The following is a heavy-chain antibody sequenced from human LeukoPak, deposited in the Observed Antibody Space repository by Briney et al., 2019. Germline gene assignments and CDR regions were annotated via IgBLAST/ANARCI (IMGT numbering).Heavy chain of an antibody. J-gene: IGHJ4*02. CDR3: VRGPGVTISGVVNGPFDN. Sequence: SETLSLTCTVSGGSIRSNDHYWGWIRQPPGKRLEWIESIYFSGSTYSNPSFQGRVTLSVDTSKNQFSLKLTSVTAADTAIYYCVRGPGVTISGVVNGPFDNWGQGTLVTVSS. CDR2: IYFSGST. CDR1: GGSIRSNDHY. D-gene: IGHD3-3*01. V-gene: IGHV4-39*01.